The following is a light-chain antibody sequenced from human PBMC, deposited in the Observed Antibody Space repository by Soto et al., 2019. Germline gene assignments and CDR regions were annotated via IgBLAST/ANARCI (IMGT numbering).Light chain of an antibody. CDR3: QQDDKWPRT. V-gene: IGKV3-15*01. CDR2: FAS. CDR1: QSVSTN. Sequence: VMTQSPATLSVSPGERAALSCRASQSVSTNLAWYQQKPGQPPRLLLYFASTRATAVPARFTAGESGTEFTLSITGLRSDDLAVYYCQQDDKWPRTFGQATKVEIK. J-gene: IGKJ1*01.